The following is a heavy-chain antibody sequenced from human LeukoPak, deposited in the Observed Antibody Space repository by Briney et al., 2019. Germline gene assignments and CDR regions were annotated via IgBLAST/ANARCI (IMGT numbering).Heavy chain of an antibody. CDR1: RFTFSSFA. Sequence: GGSLRLSCAASRFTFSSFAMSWVRQAPGRGLEWVSSISGDGGNTYYADSVKGRFTISRDNSKNTVFLQMSSLRAEDTAVYYCAKTGTEKGYGIYFDHWGQGTLVTVSS. CDR3: AKTGTEKGYGIYFDH. V-gene: IGHV3-23*01. D-gene: IGHD5-12*01. J-gene: IGHJ4*02. CDR2: ISGDGGNT.